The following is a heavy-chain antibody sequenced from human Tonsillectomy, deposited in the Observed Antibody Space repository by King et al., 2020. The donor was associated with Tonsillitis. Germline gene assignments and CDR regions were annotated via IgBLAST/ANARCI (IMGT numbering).Heavy chain of an antibody. CDR3: AKDKSVVGANHYYYGMDV. Sequence: VQLVESGGGLVQPGGSLRLSCAASGFTFDDYAMHWVRQPPGKGLQWVSGISWNIGSIGYADSVKGRFIISRDNANNSLYLQMKSLRAEDTALYYCAKDKSVVGANHYYYGMDVWGQGTTVTVYS. CDR2: ISWNIGSI. J-gene: IGHJ6*02. CDR1: GFTFDDYA. D-gene: IGHD1-26*01. V-gene: IGHV3-9*01.